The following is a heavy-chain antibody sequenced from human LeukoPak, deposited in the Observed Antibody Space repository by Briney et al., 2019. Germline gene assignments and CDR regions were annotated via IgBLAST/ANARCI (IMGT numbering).Heavy chain of an antibody. J-gene: IGHJ5*02. CDR1: GFTFSNYA. Sequence: GGSLRLSCAASGFTFSNYAMTWVRQAPGKGLEWVSGISGSGSSTYYADSAKGRFTLSRDYPKNTLYLQMNSLRAEDTAVYFCAKECWSHYYPPKLDPLGQGTLVTVSS. D-gene: IGHD1-26*01. V-gene: IGHV3-23*01. CDR3: AKECWSHYYPPKLDP. CDR2: ISGSGSST.